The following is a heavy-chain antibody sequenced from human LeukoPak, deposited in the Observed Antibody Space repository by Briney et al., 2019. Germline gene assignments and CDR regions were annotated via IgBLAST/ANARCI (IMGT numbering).Heavy chain of an antibody. CDR3: ARVFGAGYSDY. Sequence: GGSLRLSCAASGFTFSGYWMSWVRQAPGKGLEWVASIKQDGSEKYYVDSVKGRVTISRDNAKDSLYLQMNSLRAEDTAVYYCARVFGAGYSDYWGQGTLVTVSS. CDR1: GFTFSGYW. J-gene: IGHJ4*02. CDR2: IKQDGSEK. D-gene: IGHD4/OR15-4a*01. V-gene: IGHV3-7*01.